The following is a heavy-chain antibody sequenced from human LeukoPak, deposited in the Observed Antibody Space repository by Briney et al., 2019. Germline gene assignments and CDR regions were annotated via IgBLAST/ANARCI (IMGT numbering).Heavy chain of an antibody. V-gene: IGHV3-21*01. Sequence: PGGSLTLSCALSGFTFHSFGLDLDRQAPGKGLEWVSSVSSSSSYIYYADSVKGRFTISRDNAKNSLSLQMNSLRAEDTAVYYFTGGQRASMSTGRFFYLWGQGTLGTVSS. D-gene: IGHD1-1*01. J-gene: IGHJ4*02. CDR2: VSSSSSYI. CDR3: TGGQRASMSTGRFFYL. CDR1: GFTFHSFG.